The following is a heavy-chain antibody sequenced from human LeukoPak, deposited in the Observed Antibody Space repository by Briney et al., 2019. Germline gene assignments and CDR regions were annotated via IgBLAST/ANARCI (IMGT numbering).Heavy chain of an antibody. V-gene: IGHV1-18*01. CDR1: GYTLSSYG. CDR2: ISVYNGNT. D-gene: IGHD3-16*02. Sequence: ASVKVSCKASGYTLSSYGISWVRQAPGQGLEWMGWISVYNGNTNYAQKVQGRVTMTTDTPTSTVYMELRSLRSDDTAVYYCARAGGVMVLDWYFDYWGQGTLVTVSS. CDR3: ARAGGVMVLDWYFDY. J-gene: IGHJ4*02.